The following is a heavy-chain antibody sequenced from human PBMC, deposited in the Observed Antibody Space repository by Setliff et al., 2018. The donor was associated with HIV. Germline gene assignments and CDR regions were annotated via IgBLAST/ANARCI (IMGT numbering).Heavy chain of an antibody. Sequence: PSETLSLTCAVSGDSITSRNYHWDWVRQAPGKGLEWVGRIRNKANSFTIEYAASVRGRFTISKDESKNFLFLQMNSLKTEDTAVYYCARNQGNSFGQGFDYWGQGTLVTVSS. CDR1: GDSITSRNYH. D-gene: IGHD5-18*01. CDR2: IRNKANSFTI. J-gene: IGHJ4*02. CDR3: ARNQGNSFGQGFDY. V-gene: IGHV3-72*01.